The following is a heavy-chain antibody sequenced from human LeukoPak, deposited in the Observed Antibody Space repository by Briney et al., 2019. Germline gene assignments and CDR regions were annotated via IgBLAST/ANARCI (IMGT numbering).Heavy chain of an antibody. V-gene: IGHV1-46*03. J-gene: IGHJ4*02. CDR2: INPSSGST. D-gene: IGHD2-8*01. CDR3: ARVEGYCSNGVCYYYFDY. Sequence: GASVKVSCKVSGYTLTELSMHWVRQAPGQGLEWMGIINPSSGSTGYPQKFQGRVTMTRDTSTSTVYMELSSLRSEDTAVYYCARVEGYCSNGVCYYYFDYWGQGTLVTVSS. CDR1: GYTLTELS.